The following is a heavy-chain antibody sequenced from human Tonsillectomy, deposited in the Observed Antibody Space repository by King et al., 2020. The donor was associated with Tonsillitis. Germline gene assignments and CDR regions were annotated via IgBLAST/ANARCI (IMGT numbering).Heavy chain of an antibody. Sequence: VQLVQSGAEVKKPGASVKVSCKASGYTFTSYDIHWVRQAAGQGLEWMGWMNPNSGNTGYAQNFQGRVTMTTNTSISTVYMELSSLRSEDTAIYYCARGPVITAFNWFDPWGQGTLVTVSS. CDR1: GYTFTSYD. J-gene: IGHJ5*02. CDR3: ARGPVITAFNWFDP. CDR2: MNPNSGNT. V-gene: IGHV1-8*01. D-gene: IGHD3-10*01.